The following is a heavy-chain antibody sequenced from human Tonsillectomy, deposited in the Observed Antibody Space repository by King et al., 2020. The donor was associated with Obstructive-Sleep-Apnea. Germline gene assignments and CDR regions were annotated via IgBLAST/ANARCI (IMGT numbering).Heavy chain of an antibody. CDR3: ARVPLVDDYGDYCFDY. CDR1: GGSISSSSYY. Sequence: LQLQESGPGLVKPSETLSLTCTVSGGSISSSSYYWGWIRQPPGKGLEWIGNIYYSGSTYYNPSLKSRVTISVDTSKNQFSLILSPVTAADTAVYYCARVPLVDDYGDYCFDYWGQGTPVTVSS. D-gene: IGHD4-17*01. V-gene: IGHV4-39*07. J-gene: IGHJ4*02. CDR2: IYYSGST.